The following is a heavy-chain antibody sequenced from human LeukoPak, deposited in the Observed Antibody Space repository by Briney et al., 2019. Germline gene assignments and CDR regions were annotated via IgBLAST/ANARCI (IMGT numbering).Heavy chain of an antibody. V-gene: IGHV4-30-2*01. CDR2: IYHSGST. D-gene: IGHD2-15*01. Sequence: SQTLSLTCAVSGGSISSGGYSWSWIRQPPGKGLEWIGYIYHSGSTYYNPSLKSRVTISVDRSKNQFSLKLSSVTAADTAVYYCARGRRRDIVVVVAATGNWFDPWGQGTLVTVSS. CDR1: GGSISSGGYS. CDR3: ARGRRRDIVVVVAATGNWFDP. J-gene: IGHJ5*02.